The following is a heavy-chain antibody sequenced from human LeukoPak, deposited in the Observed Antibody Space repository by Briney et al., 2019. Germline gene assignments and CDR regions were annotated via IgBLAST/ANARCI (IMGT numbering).Heavy chain of an antibody. CDR2: INPGDSDT. Sequence: PGESLKISCKGSGYSFTSYWIGWVRQVPGKGLEWMGIINPGDSDTRYSPSFQGQVTISADKSISTAYLQWSSPKASDTAMYYCARRLTTSAFDIWGQGTMVTVSS. J-gene: IGHJ3*02. CDR3: ARRLTTSAFDI. V-gene: IGHV5-51*01. D-gene: IGHD4-17*01. CDR1: GYSFTSYW.